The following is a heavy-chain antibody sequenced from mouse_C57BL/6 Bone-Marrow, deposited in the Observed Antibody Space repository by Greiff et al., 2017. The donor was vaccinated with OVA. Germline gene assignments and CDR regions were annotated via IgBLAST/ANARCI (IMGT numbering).Heavy chain of an antibody. CDR2: IWSGGST. CDR3: ARVYFDY. Sequence: VQLQQSGPGLVQPSPSLSITCTVSGFSLTSYCVHWVRQSPGKGLEWLGVIWSGGSTDYNAAFISTLSISKDNSKSQVFFKMNSLQADDTAIYYCARVYFDYWGQGTTLTVSS. J-gene: IGHJ2*01. V-gene: IGHV2-2*01. CDR1: GFSLTSYC.